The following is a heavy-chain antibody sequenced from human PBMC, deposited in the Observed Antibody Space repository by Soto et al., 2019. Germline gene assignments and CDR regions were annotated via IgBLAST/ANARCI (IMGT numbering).Heavy chain of an antibody. V-gene: IGHV3-23*01. J-gene: IGHJ4*02. Sequence: EVQLLESGGGLVQPGGSLRLSCAASGLTFSSYAMSWVRQAPGKGLEWVSSISGGGGSTYYADSVKGRFTISRDNSKNTLYLQMNSLRAEDTAVYYCAKSEQWLTTDSWGQGTLVTVSS. CDR2: ISGGGGST. D-gene: IGHD6-19*01. CDR3: AKSEQWLTTDS. CDR1: GLTFSSYA.